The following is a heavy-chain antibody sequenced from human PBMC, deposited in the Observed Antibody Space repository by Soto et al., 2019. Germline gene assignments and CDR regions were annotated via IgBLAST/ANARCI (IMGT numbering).Heavy chain of an antibody. Sequence: QVQLVQSGAEVKKPGASVKVSCKASGYTFSSYGISWVRQTPGQGLEWVGWVSAYNGNTNYAQKLQGRVTMTTDTSTTTAHMELRSLRSDDTAVHYCARDSGADYDVLTGYYPFDSWGQGTLVTVSS. CDR1: GYTFSSYG. CDR2: VSAYNGNT. J-gene: IGHJ4*02. D-gene: IGHD3-9*01. V-gene: IGHV1-18*01. CDR3: ARDSGADYDVLTGYYPFDS.